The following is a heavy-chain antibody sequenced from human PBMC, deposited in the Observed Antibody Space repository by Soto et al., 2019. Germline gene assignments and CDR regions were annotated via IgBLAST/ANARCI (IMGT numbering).Heavy chain of an antibody. D-gene: IGHD6-13*01. J-gene: IGHJ4*02. CDR3: VSARGSSWYFDY. CDR1: GFTFRSYS. Sequence: GGSLRLSCAASGFTFRSYSMNWVRQAPGKGLEWVSSISGSSSSIYYADSVKGRFTISRDNAKNSLYLQMNSLRAEDTAVFYCVSARGSSWYFDYWGQGALVTVS. CDR2: ISGSSSSI. V-gene: IGHV3-21*01.